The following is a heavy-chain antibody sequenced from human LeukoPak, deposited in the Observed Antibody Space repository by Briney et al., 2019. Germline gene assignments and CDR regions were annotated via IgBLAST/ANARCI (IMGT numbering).Heavy chain of an antibody. J-gene: IGHJ4*02. Sequence: SETLSLTCTVSGVSISSSSYFWVWIRQPPGKGLEWIGSIYYSGSTYYNPSLKSRVTISVDTSKNQFSLKLSSVTAADTAVYYCARDLRSRYCTNGVCYTPYYFDYWGQGTLVTVSS. CDR3: ARDLRSRYCTNGVCYTPYYFDY. D-gene: IGHD2-8*01. V-gene: IGHV4-39*07. CDR1: GVSISSSSYF. CDR2: IYYSGST.